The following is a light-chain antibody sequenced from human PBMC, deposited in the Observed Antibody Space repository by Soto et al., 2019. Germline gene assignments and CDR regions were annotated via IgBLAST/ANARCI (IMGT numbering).Light chain of an antibody. CDR1: QSVRSN. V-gene: IGKV3-15*01. CDR3: QQYGSSGT. J-gene: IGKJ1*01. Sequence: EIVMTQSPSTLSVSPGERATLSCRASQSVRSNLAWYQQKPGQAPRLLIYSASTRATGIPARFSGSGSGTDFTLTISRLEPEDFAVYYCQQYGSSGTFGQGTKVDI. CDR2: SAS.